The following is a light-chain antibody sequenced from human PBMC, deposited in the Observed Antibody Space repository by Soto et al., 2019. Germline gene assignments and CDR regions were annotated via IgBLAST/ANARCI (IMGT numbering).Light chain of an antibody. Sequence: LTQPPSVSGAPGQRVTISCTGSSSNIGSTYDVQWYQQLPGTAPKLLIHGNTDRPSGVPDRFSGSKSGTSASLAITGLQADDEADYYCQSYDDSLSVHYVFGTGTKVTVL. V-gene: IGLV1-40*01. J-gene: IGLJ1*01. CDR1: SSNIGSTYD. CDR3: QSYDDSLSVHYV. CDR2: GNT.